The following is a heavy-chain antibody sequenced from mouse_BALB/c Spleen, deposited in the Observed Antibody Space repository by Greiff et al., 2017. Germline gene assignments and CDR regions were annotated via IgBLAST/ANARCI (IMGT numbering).Heavy chain of an antibody. V-gene: IGHV2-6-7*01. J-gene: IGHJ3*01. CDR3: ARDEAYYRSWFAY. Sequence: VQLQQSGPGLVAPSQSLSITCTVSGFSLTGYGVNWVRQPPGKGLEWLGMIWGDGSTDYNSALKSRLSISKDNSKSQVFLKMNSLQTDDTARYYCARDEAYYRSWFAYWGQGTLVTVSA. D-gene: IGHD2-14*01. CDR1: GFSLTGYG. CDR2: IWGDGST.